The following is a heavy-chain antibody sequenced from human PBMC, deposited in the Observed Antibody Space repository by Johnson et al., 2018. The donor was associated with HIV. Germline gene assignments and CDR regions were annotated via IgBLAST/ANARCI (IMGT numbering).Heavy chain of an antibody. CDR1: GFTFDDYA. CDR2: ISWNSGSI. D-gene: IGHD1-26*01. Sequence: EVQLVESGGGVVRPGGSLRLSCAASGFTFDDYAMHWVRQAPGKGLEWVSGISWNSGSIGYADSVKGRFTISRDNVKHSLYLQMNSLRVEDAAVYYCVRGRDSSGDGGAFDIWGEGTVVTVSS. V-gene: IGHV3-9*01. CDR3: VRGRDSSGDGGAFDI. J-gene: IGHJ3*02.